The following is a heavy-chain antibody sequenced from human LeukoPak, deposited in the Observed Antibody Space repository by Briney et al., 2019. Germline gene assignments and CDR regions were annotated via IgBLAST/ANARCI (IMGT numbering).Heavy chain of an antibody. V-gene: IGHV1-18*01. Sequence: GASVNGSCKASGYTFTSYAISWVRQAPGQGLEWMGWIRAHNGDTNHAQQLQGRVTMTTDTSTRTAYMELRSLRSEDTAVYYCARGEFICTINTCYASALDSWGQGTLVTVSS. CDR2: IRAHNGDT. J-gene: IGHJ4*02. CDR1: GYTFTSYA. D-gene: IGHD2-2*01. CDR3: ARGEFICTINTCYASALDS.